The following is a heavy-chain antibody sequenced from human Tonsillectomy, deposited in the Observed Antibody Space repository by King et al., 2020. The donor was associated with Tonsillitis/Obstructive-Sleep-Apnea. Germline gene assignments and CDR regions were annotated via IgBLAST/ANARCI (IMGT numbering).Heavy chain of an antibody. CDR1: GYIFTTYS. V-gene: IGHV1-46*01. CDR2: ISPSGGST. CDR3: ASGIAVRNAFDI. Sequence: QLVQSGAEVKPPGASVKVPCKASGYIFTTYSIHWVRQAPGQGLEWMGIISPSGGSTVYAQKFQGRVTMARDTSTSTVYMELISLRSEDTAVYYCASGIAVRNAFDIWVQGTMVTVSS. J-gene: IGHJ3*02. D-gene: IGHD6-19*01.